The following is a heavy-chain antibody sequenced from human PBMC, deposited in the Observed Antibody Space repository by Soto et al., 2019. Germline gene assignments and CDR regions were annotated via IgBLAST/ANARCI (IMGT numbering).Heavy chain of an antibody. V-gene: IGHV3-15*07. D-gene: IGHD1-26*01. J-gene: IGHJ4*01. CDR1: GVTFSNAW. Sequence: GGSLRLSCVASGVTFSNAWINWVRQAPGKGLQWVGRIKSETHGGTTDFAAPVKGRFAISRDDSRNLVYMQMNSLKIEDTAVYYCTTDSYSDMNVVRFDNWGHGTLVTVSS. CDR2: IKSETHGGTT. CDR3: TTDSYSDMNVVRFDN.